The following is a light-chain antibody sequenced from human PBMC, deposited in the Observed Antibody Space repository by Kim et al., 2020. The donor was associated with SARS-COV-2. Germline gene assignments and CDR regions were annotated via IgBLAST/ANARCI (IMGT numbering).Light chain of an antibody. CDR3: NSRDSSGNHWV. CDR2: GKN. J-gene: IGLJ3*02. CDR1: SLRTNY. Sequence: ALGQTVRITCQGDSLRTNYASWYQQKPGQATVLVIYGKNNRPSGIPDRFSGSSSGNTASLTITGAQAEDEADYYCNSRDSSGNHWVFGGGTQLTVL. V-gene: IGLV3-19*01.